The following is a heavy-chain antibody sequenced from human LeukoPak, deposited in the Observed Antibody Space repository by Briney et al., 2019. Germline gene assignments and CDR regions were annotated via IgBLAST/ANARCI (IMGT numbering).Heavy chain of an antibody. J-gene: IGHJ4*02. CDR3: ARDPGYSSPRGDY. Sequence: VTSVKVSCKASGYTFTDYFMHWVRQAPGQGLEWMGWINPNSGGTHYAQKFRGRVTMTRDTSISTAYMELSRLRSDDTAVYYCARDPGYSSPRGDYWGQGTLVTVSS. D-gene: IGHD5-18*01. CDR2: INPNSGGT. V-gene: IGHV1-2*02. CDR1: GYTFTDYF.